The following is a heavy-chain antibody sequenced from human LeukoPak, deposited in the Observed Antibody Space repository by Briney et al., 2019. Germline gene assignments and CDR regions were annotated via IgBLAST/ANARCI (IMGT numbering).Heavy chain of an antibody. CDR3: ARRADYYGSGPSVEFDY. V-gene: IGHV4-39*01. CDR2: IYYSGST. J-gene: IGHJ4*02. D-gene: IGHD3-10*01. Sequence: SQTLSLTCTVSGGSISSSSYYWGWIRQPPGKGLEWIGSIYYSGSTYYNPSLKSRVTISVDTSKNQFSLKLSSVTAADTAVYYCARRADYYGSGPSVEFDYWGQGTLVTVSS. CDR1: GGSISSSSYY.